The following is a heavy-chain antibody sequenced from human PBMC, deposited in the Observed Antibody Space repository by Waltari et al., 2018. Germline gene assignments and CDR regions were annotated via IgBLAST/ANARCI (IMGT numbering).Heavy chain of an antibody. J-gene: IGHJ4*02. CDR2: IYHSGST. Sequence: QVQLQESGPGLVKPSETLSLTGTVTGYSISSGYYRGWIREPPGQGLEWIGSIYHSGSTYYNPSLKSRVTISVDTSKNQFSLKLSSVTAADTAVYYCASHLWFREQTPTLAYYFDYWGQGTLVTVSS. V-gene: IGHV4-38-2*02. D-gene: IGHD3-10*01. CDR1: GYSISSGYY. CDR3: ASHLWFREQTPTLAYYFDY.